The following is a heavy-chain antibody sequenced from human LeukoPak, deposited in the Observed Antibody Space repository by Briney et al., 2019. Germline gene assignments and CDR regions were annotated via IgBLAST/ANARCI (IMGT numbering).Heavy chain of an antibody. J-gene: IGHJ4*02. Sequence: SETLSLTCTVSGGSVSSTTYYWSWVRQPPGKGLEWIASINYSGSTYYNPSLKSRVTISVDTSENQFSLKLSSVTAADTAVYYCARYVVYGSGKYYFDYWGQGTLVTVSS. CDR2: INYSGST. CDR1: GGSVSSTTYY. CDR3: ARYVVYGSGKYYFDY. V-gene: IGHV4-39*01. D-gene: IGHD3-10*01.